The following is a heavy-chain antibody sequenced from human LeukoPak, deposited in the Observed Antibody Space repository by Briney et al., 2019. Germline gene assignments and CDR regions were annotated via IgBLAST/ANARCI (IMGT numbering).Heavy chain of an antibody. CDR1: GFTFSTYW. CDR3: VKDPSYSGNYNAEYFQY. D-gene: IGHD1-26*01. Sequence: RGSLRVSCAASGFTFSTYWMHWVRQPPCKGLAYVLATCTAGGRTYYANSVKGRFTFSRDNSKNTLYRQMSSMRAEYTAVYYCVKDPSYSGNYNAEYFQYWGQGTLVTVSS. J-gene: IGHJ1*01. V-gene: IGHV3-64D*09. CDR2: TCTAGGRT.